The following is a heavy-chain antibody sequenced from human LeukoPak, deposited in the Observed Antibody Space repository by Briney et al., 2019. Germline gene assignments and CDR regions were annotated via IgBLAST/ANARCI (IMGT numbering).Heavy chain of an antibody. CDR2: IYHTGNI. CDR1: GASITSYY. J-gene: IGHJ4*02. V-gene: IGHV4-59*01. D-gene: IGHD6-19*01. Sequence: SETLSLTCAVSGASITSYYWIWLRQPPGKGLEWVGYIYHTGNIKYNPSLNSRVTTSIDTSKNQFSLKLSSVTAADTAVYYCARFGSGWWYNDYWGQGTLVTVSS. CDR3: ARFGSGWWYNDY.